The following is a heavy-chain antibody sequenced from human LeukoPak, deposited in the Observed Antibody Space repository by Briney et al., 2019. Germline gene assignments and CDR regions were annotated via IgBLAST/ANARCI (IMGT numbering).Heavy chain of an antibody. J-gene: IGHJ3*02. Sequence: GRCLGLSCAASRFIASSIYISWVLHAAGKGVEWFPVIYSGGSRYYADSVKGRFTISRDNSKNTLYLQMNSLRAEDTAVYNCARDLAFDIWGQGTMVTVSS. CDR1: RFIASSIY. V-gene: IGHV3-66*02. CDR3: ARDLAFDI. CDR2: IYSGGSR.